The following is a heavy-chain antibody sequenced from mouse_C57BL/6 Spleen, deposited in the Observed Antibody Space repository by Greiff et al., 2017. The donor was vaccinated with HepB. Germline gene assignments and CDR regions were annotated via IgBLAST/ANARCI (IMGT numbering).Heavy chain of an antibody. Sequence: EVKLMESGGGLVKPGGSLKLSCAASGFTFSSYAMSWVRQTPEKRLEWVATISDGGSYTYYPDNVKGRFTISRDNAKNNLYLQMSHLKSEDTAMYYCARERELGQAFDYWGQGTTLTVSS. CDR3: ARERELGQAFDY. D-gene: IGHD4-1*01. V-gene: IGHV5-4*01. CDR2: ISDGGSYT. J-gene: IGHJ2*01. CDR1: GFTFSSYA.